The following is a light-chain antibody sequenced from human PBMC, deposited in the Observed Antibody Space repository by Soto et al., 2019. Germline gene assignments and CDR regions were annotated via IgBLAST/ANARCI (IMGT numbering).Light chain of an antibody. CDR1: QSVSSSY. Sequence: IVLTQSPCTLSLSSGERATLSCRASQSVSSSYLAWYQQKPGQAPRLLIYGASSRATGIPDRFSGSGSGTDFTLTISRLEPEDFAVYYCQQYGSFFGQGTRLEIK. V-gene: IGKV3-20*01. CDR2: GAS. J-gene: IGKJ5*01. CDR3: QQYGSF.